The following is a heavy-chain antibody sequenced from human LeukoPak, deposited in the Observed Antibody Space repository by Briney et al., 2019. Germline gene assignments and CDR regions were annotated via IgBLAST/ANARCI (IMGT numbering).Heavy chain of an antibody. CDR3: ARGVGRPANWFDP. V-gene: IGHV4-30-2*01. D-gene: IGHD2-2*01. Sequence: SETLSLTCAVSGGSISSGGYSWSWIRQPPGKGLEWIGYIYHSGSTYYNPSLKSRVTISVDRSKNQFSLKLSSVTAADTAVYYCARGVGRPANWFDPWGQGTLVTVSS. CDR1: GGSISSGGYS. CDR2: IYHSGST. J-gene: IGHJ5*02.